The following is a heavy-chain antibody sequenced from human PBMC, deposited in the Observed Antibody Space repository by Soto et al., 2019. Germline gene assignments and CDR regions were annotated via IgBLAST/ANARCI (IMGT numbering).Heavy chain of an antibody. CDR3: ARTPRYCSGGSCYSRWFDP. CDR1: GYTFTSYD. V-gene: IGHV1-8*01. CDR2: MNPNSGNT. Sequence: ASVKVSCKASGYTFTSYDINWVRQATGQGXEWMGWMNPNSGNTGYAQKFQGRVTMTRNTSISTAYMELSSLRSEDTAVYYCARTPRYCSGGSCYSRWFDPWGQGTLVTVSS. D-gene: IGHD2-15*01. J-gene: IGHJ5*02.